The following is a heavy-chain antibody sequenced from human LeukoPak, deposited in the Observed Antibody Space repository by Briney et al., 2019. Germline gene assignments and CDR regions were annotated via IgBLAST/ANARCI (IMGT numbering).Heavy chain of an antibody. J-gene: IGHJ3*02. CDR3: ARDSCSGGSCYFDI. V-gene: IGHV4-59*01. CDR2: IYYSGST. Sequence: PSETLSLTCTVSGGSISSYYWSWIRQPPGKGLEWIGYIYYSGSTYYNPSLKSRVTISVDTSKNQFSLKLSSVTAADTAVYYCARDSCSGGSCYFDIWGQGTMVTVSS. D-gene: IGHD2-15*01. CDR1: GGSISSYY.